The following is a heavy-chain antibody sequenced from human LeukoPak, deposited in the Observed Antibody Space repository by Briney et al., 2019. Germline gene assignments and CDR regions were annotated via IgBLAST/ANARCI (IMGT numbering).Heavy chain of an antibody. V-gene: IGHV4-59*01. J-gene: IGHJ1*01. CDR2: IYYTGST. D-gene: IGHD3-10*01. CDR1: GGSISDYY. CDR3: ARDGWFGEPR. Sequence: SETLSLTCTVPGGSISDYYWSWIRQPPGKGLEWIGYIYYTGSTNYNPSLKSRVTILVDTSKNQFSLKLSSVTAADTAVYYCARDGWFGEPRWGQGTLVTVSS.